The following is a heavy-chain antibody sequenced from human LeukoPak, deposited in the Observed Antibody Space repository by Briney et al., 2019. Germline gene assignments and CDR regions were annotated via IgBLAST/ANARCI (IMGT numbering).Heavy chain of an antibody. V-gene: IGHV3-23*01. CDR1: GFTFSSYA. D-gene: IGHD2-21*01. Sequence: GGSLRLSCASFGFTFSSYAMTWVRQAPGKGEDLLSTITPGGDYTYYADSVKGRFTISRDNSKNTLYLQMNSLRDADTAVYSCVKVKFEGGDYYPHGSSFDYWGQGSMVTVSS. J-gene: IGHJ4*02. CDR2: ITPGGDYT. CDR3: VKVKFEGGDYYPHGSSFDY.